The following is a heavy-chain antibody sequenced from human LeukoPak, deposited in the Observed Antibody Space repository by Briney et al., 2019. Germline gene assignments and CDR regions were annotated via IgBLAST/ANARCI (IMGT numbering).Heavy chain of an antibody. CDR2: ISGSSSYI. CDR3: ARDLAPYCSGGSCSTFDY. Sequence: PGGSLRLSCAASGFTFSSYSMNWVRQAPGKGLEWVSSISGSSSYIYYADSVKGRFTISRDNAKNSLYLQMNSLRADDTAIYYCARDLAPYCSGGSCSTFDYWGQGTLVTVSS. CDR1: GFTFSSYS. J-gene: IGHJ4*02. D-gene: IGHD2-15*01. V-gene: IGHV3-21*01.